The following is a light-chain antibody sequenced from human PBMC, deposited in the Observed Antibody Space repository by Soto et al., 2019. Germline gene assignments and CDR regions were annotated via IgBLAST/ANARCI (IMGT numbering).Light chain of an antibody. CDR2: DVS. CDR3: SSYSSSSTLVV. V-gene: IGLV2-14*01. Sequence: QSALTQPASVSGSPGQSITISCTGTSSDVGGYNYVSWYQQHPGKAPKLMVYDVSSRPSGVSDRFSGSKSGNAASLTISGLQAEDEGDYYCSSYSSSSTLVVFGGGTKLTVL. CDR1: SSDVGGYNY. J-gene: IGLJ2*01.